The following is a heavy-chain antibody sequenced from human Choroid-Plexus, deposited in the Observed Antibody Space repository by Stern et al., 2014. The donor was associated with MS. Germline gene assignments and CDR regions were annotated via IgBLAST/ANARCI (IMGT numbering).Heavy chain of an antibody. V-gene: IGHV3-30*18. J-gene: IGHJ4*02. CDR1: GFTFSIG. D-gene: IGHD2-15*01. CDR3: AKDRQWSTYFFDY. Sequence: VQLVESGGGVAQPGRPLILSCAASGFTFSIGMHWVRQAAGKGLVWVALISYDGSDKYYADSGKGRFTIFRDNSKNTLYMHMNSLRAEDTAVYYCAKDRQWSTYFFDYWGQGSLVTVSS. CDR2: ISYDGSDK.